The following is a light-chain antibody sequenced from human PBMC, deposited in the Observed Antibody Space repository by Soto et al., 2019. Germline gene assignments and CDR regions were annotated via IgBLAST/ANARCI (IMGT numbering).Light chain of an antibody. CDR3: QQYDNLPWT. Sequence: IKQPQSASSVYTAEGDRVPITRRASQAIRTALGWYQQKPGKVPKLLIYAASILQSGVPSRFSGSGSGTDFTLTISSLQPEDFATHYCQQYDNLPWTFGQGTKVDIK. V-gene: IGKV1-6*01. CDR2: AAS. J-gene: IGKJ1*01. CDR1: QAIRTA.